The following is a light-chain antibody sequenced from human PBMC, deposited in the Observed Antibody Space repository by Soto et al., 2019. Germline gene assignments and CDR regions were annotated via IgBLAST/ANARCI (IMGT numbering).Light chain of an antibody. V-gene: IGKV1-12*01. CDR1: QPISSW. Sequence: DIQMTQSPSSVSASVGDRVTITCRASQPISSWLAWYQQKPGEAPKLLIFAASTLQSGVPSRFSGRGAWTHFTLTISSLQPDDSAIYYCQLANSFPTFGRGTRVDLK. J-gene: IGKJ1*01. CDR2: AAS. CDR3: QLANSFPT.